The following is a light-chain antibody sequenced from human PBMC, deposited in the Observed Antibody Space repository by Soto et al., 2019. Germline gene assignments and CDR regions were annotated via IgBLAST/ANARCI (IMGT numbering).Light chain of an antibody. CDR1: QSVRSDY. CDR2: GVS. J-gene: IGKJ5*01. V-gene: IGKV3-11*01. Sequence: EIVLTQSPDTLSLTPGQRATLSCRASQSVRSDYFAWYQQKPGQAPRVIVFGVSTRATGIPARFSGSGSGTEFTLTISSLEPEDFAVYYCQQRSNWPSRTFGQGTRLEIK. CDR3: QQRSNWPSRT.